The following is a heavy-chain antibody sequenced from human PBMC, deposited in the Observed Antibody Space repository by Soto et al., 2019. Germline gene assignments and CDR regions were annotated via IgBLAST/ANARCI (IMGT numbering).Heavy chain of an antibody. CDR2: ISSSGSTI. D-gene: IGHD3-9*01. CDR1: GFTFSDYY. Sequence: QVQLVESGGGLVKPGGSLRLSCAASGFTFSDYYMSWIRQAPGKGLEWVSYISSSGSTIYYADSVKGRFTISRDNAKKSLYLQMNSLRAEDTAVYYCARDLTYYDILTDIYYYYYMDVWGKGTTVTVSS. CDR3: ARDLTYYDILTDIYYYYYMDV. V-gene: IGHV3-11*01. J-gene: IGHJ6*03.